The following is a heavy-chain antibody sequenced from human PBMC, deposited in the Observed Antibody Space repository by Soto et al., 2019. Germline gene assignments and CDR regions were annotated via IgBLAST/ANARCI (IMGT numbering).Heavy chain of an antibody. Sequence: PGGSLRLSCAASGFTFSSYAMSWVRQAPGKGLEWVSAISGSGGSTYYADSVKGRFTISRDNSKNTLYLQMNSLRAEDTAVYYCAKARRGYCTNGVFYRDYYYGMDVWGQGTTVTVSS. V-gene: IGHV3-23*01. D-gene: IGHD2-8*01. CDR2: ISGSGGST. CDR1: GFTFSSYA. CDR3: AKARRGYCTNGVFYRDYYYGMDV. J-gene: IGHJ6*02.